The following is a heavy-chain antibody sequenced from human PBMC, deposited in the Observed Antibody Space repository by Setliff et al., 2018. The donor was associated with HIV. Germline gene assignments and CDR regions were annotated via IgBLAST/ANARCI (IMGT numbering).Heavy chain of an antibody. CDR3: ARFLGWRGFDY. V-gene: IGHV4-34*01. Sequence: PSETLSLTCAVHGGSLGGYYWTWIRQPPGKGLEWIGEINESGSTNYSPSLKSRITISLDTSSNQFSLNLTSLTAADTAVYYCARFLGWRGFDYWGQGTLVTVSS. CDR2: INESGST. CDR1: GGSLGGYY. D-gene: IGHD3-3*01. J-gene: IGHJ4*02.